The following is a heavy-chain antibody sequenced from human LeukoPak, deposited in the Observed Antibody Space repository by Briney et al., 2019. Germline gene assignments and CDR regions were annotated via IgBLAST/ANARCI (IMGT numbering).Heavy chain of an antibody. Sequence: SVKVSCKASGGTFSSYAISWVRQAPGQGLEWMGRIIPILGIANYAQKFRGRVTITADKSTSTAYMELSSLRSEDTAVYYCAYCSSTSCRCFDYWGQGTLVTASS. CDR3: AYCSSTSCRCFDY. D-gene: IGHD2-2*01. J-gene: IGHJ4*02. CDR1: GGTFSSYA. V-gene: IGHV1-69*04. CDR2: IIPILGIA.